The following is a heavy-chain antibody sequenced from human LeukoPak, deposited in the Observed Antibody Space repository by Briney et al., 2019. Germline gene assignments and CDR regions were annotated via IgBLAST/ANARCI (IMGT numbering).Heavy chain of an antibody. D-gene: IGHD3-10*01. V-gene: IGHV3-15*01. J-gene: IGHJ4*02. Sequence: PGGSLRLSCAASGFSFSDVWMSWVRQAPGKGLEWVGRVKSKIDGGTTDYAAPVKGRFTISRDDSKNTLYLQMNSLKTEDAAVYYCTTSGSWAMVRGVFFDYWGQGTLVTVSS. CDR2: VKSKIDGGTT. CDR3: TTSGSWAMVRGVFFDY. CDR1: GFSFSDVW.